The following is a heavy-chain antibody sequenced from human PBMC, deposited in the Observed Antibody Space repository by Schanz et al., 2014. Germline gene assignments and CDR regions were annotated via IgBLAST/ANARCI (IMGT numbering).Heavy chain of an antibody. D-gene: IGHD2-21*01. Sequence: QVQLVQSGDEVKKPGASVKVSCKASGYTFTSDSMHWVRQAPGQGLEWMGKIIPVLNIATYAQRFQGRVSITADTSTNTAYMELSGLRSEDTAVYYCARDRLECGAECYSVEVFEIWGQGTLVIVSS. CDR1: GYTFTSDS. J-gene: IGHJ4*02. V-gene: IGHV1-69*04. CDR3: ARDRLECGAECYSVEVFEI. CDR2: IIPVLNIA.